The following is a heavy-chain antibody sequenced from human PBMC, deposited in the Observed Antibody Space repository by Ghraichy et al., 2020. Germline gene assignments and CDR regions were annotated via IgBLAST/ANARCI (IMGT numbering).Heavy chain of an antibody. D-gene: IGHD3-10*01. CDR2: INYSGST. CDR1: GGSISSISYH. V-gene: IGHV4-39*01. Sequence: SETLSLTCTVSGGSISSISYHWGWIRQPPGKGLEGIGSINYSGSTYYNLSLKSRVTISVDTAKNQFTLKLVSVTAADTAVYSCAAGGDYVVYWGQGAVVTVSP. J-gene: IGHJ4*02. CDR3: AAGGDYVVY.